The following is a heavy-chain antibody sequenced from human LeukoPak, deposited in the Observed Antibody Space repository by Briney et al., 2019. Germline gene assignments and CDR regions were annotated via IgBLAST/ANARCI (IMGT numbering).Heavy chain of an antibody. Sequence: ASVKVSCKVSGYTLTELSMHWVRQAPGKGLEWMGGFDPEDGETIHAQKFQGRVTMTEDTSTDTAYMELSSLRSEDTAVYYCATRYCSSTSCWFDPWGQGTLVTVSS. V-gene: IGHV1-24*01. CDR2: FDPEDGET. D-gene: IGHD2-2*01. CDR1: GYTLTELS. J-gene: IGHJ5*02. CDR3: ATRYCSSTSCWFDP.